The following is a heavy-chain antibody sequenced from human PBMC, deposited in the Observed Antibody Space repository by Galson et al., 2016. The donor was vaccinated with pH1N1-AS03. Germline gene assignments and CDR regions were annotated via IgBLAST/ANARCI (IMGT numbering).Heavy chain of an antibody. J-gene: IGHJ4*02. CDR3: TSGMVEPDY. D-gene: IGHD3-10*01. Sequence: SLRLSCAASGFRFIDYWMSWVRQAPGKGLEWVANVDHYGSEKTYMDSVEGRVTISRDNAKNSLSLQMNSLRSEDTAVYYCTSGMVEPDYWGQGTLVTVSS. CDR1: GFRFIDYW. V-gene: IGHV3-7*01. CDR2: VDHYGSEK.